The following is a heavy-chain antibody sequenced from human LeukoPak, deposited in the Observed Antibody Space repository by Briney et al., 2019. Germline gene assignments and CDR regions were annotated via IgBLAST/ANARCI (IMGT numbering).Heavy chain of an antibody. CDR3: ARITMIVVVFDY. V-gene: IGHV4-34*01. CDR1: GGSFSGYY. CDR2: INHSGST. J-gene: IGHJ4*02. D-gene: IGHD3-22*01. Sequence: TSETLSLTCAVYGGSFSGYYWSWIRQPPGKGLEWIGEINHSGSTNYNPSLKSRVTISVDKSKNQFSLKLSSVTAADTAVYYCARITMIVVVFDYWGQGTLVTVSS.